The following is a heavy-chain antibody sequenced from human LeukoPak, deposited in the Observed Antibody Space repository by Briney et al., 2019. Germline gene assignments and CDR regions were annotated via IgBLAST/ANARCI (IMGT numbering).Heavy chain of an antibody. CDR1: GYTFTGYY. CDR2: INPNSGGT. V-gene: IGHV1-2*02. J-gene: IGHJ3*02. D-gene: IGHD3-3*01. CDR3: ARPKRFLEPRDAFDI. Sequence: ASVKVSCKASGYTFTGYYMHWVRQAPGQGLEWMGWINPNSGGTNYAQKFQGRVTMTRDTSISTAYMELSRLRSDDTAVYYCARPKRFLEPRDAFDIWGQGTMVTVSS.